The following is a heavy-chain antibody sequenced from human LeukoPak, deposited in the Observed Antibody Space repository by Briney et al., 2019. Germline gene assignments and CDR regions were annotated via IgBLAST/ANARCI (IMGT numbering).Heavy chain of an antibody. Sequence: SETLSLTCAVYGGSFSGYYWSWIRQPPGKGLEWIGEINHSGSINYNPSLKSRVTISVDTSKNQFSLKLSSVTAADTAVYYCASLVVVVPAAMSALSYYYGMDVWGQGTTVTVSS. CDR3: ASLVVVVPAAMSALSYYYGMDV. J-gene: IGHJ6*02. CDR1: GGSFSGYY. CDR2: INHSGSI. D-gene: IGHD2-2*01. V-gene: IGHV4-34*01.